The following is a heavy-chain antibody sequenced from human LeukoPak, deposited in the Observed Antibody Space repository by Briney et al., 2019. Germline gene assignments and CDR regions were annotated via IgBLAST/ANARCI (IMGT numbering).Heavy chain of an antibody. CDR2: IYYSGST. CDR1: GGSISSYY. V-gene: IGHV4-59*01. Sequence: PSETLSLTCTVSGGSISSYYWSWIRQPPGKGLEWIGYIYYSGSTNYNPSLKSRVTISVDTSKNQFSQKLSSVTAADTAVYYCARGCDHYGDYLLDYWGQGTLVTGSS. CDR3: ARGCDHYGDYLLDY. D-gene: IGHD4-17*01. J-gene: IGHJ4*02.